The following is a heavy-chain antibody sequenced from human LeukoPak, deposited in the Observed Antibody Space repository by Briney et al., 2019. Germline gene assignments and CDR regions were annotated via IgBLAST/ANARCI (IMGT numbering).Heavy chain of an antibody. V-gene: IGHV3-30*02. CDR2: IWMEGTNK. D-gene: IGHD6-19*01. CDR1: GFTSTSDA. Sequence: GGSLRLSCAASGFTSTSDAMSAVREAPGKGLGRGAFIWMEGTNKYSADSAKGRFTISRDNFKHTLYLQTSSLRGEDTAVYYCAKGNNGWRFEYWGQGTLVTVSS. CDR3: AKGNNGWRFEY. J-gene: IGHJ4*02.